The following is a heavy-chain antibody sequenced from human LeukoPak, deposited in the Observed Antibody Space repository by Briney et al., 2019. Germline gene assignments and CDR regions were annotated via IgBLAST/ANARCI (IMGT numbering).Heavy chain of an antibody. D-gene: IGHD1-7*01. J-gene: IGHJ3*02. CDR2: IYSGGST. Sequence: GGSLRLSCAASGFTVSSNYMSWVRQAPGRGLEWVSVIYSGGSTYYADSVKGRFTISRDNSKNTLYLQMNSLRAEDTAVYYCARDPTTDAFDIWGQGTMVTVSS. V-gene: IGHV3-53*01. CDR1: GFTVSSNY. CDR3: ARDPTTDAFDI.